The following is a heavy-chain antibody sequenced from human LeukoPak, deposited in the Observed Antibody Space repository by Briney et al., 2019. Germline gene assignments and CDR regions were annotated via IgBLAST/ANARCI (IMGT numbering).Heavy chain of an antibody. V-gene: IGHV1-2*02. CDR1: GSTFTGYY. D-gene: IGHD6-6*01. CDR3: ARGDEYSSSSWYFDY. Sequence: GASVTVSCKAAGSTFTGYYMHWVRQAPGQGLEWMGWINPNSGGTNYTQKFQGRVTMTRDTSISTAYMELSRLRSDDTAVYYCARGDEYSSSSWYFDYWGQGTLVTVSS. J-gene: IGHJ4*02. CDR2: INPNSGGT.